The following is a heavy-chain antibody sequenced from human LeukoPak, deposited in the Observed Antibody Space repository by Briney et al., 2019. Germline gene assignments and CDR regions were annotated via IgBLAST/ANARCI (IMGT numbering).Heavy chain of an antibody. Sequence: PSETLSLTCSVSGGSMRRDTEYWGWIRQPPGRGLKWIGNIYYSGSTYYDPSLKSRVTISVDTSKKQFSLKLTSVTATDTAVYYCATYYCGGDCYSGYFDYWGQGTLVTVSS. D-gene: IGHD2-21*02. V-gene: IGHV4-39*01. CDR3: ATYYCGGDCYSGYFDY. CDR1: GGSMRRDTEY. J-gene: IGHJ4*02. CDR2: IYYSGST.